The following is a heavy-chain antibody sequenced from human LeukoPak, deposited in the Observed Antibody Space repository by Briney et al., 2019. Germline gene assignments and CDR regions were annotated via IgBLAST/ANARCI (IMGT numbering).Heavy chain of an antibody. CDR1: GYTFSSYA. D-gene: IGHD4-17*01. J-gene: IGHJ6*03. CDR3: ATAHDYGERTYYYYYMDV. Sequence: GASVKVSCKASGYTFSSYAISWVRQAPGQGLEWMGGIIPIFGTANYAQKFQGRVTITADESTSTAYMELSSLRSEDTAVYYCATAHDYGERTYYYYYMDVWGKGTTVTVSS. V-gene: IGHV1-69*13. CDR2: IIPIFGTA.